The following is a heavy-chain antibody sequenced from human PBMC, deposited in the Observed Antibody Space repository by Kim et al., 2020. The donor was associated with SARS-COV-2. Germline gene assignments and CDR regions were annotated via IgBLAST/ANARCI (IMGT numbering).Heavy chain of an antibody. CDR1: GYTFTSYG. CDR2: ISAYNGNT. V-gene: IGHV1-18*01. CDR3: ARDAPALITMIVNHGGRRWFDP. J-gene: IGHJ5*02. Sequence: ASVKVSCKASGYTFTSYGISWVRQAPGQGLEWMGWISAYNGNTNYAQKLQGRVTMTTDTSTSTAYMELRSLTSDDTAVYYCARDAPALITMIVNHGGRRWFDPWGQGTLVTVSS. D-gene: IGHD3-22*01.